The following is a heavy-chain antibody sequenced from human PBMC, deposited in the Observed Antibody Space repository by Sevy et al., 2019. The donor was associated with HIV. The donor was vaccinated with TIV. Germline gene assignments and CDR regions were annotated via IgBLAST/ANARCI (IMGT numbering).Heavy chain of an antibody. D-gene: IGHD4-17*01. Sequence: GESLKISCKGSGFTFTTYWIGWVRQMPGKGLEWIGIIYPDDSDTRYSPSFQGQVTISVDKSISTAYLLWSTLKASDTARYYCARHHASYGVTGYYYYYGLDVWGQGTTVTVSS. CDR1: GFTFTTYW. J-gene: IGHJ6*02. CDR2: IYPDDSDT. CDR3: ARHHASYGVTGYYYYYGLDV. V-gene: IGHV5-51*01.